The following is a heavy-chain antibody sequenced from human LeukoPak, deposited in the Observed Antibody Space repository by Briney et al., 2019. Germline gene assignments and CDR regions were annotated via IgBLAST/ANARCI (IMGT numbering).Heavy chain of an antibody. J-gene: IGHJ4*02. V-gene: IGHV3-74*01. D-gene: IGHD3-22*01. Sequence: PGGSLRLSWAASGXTFSSYWVHWVRQAPGKGLVWVSRINSDGSSTTYADSVKGRFTISRDNAKNTLYLQMNSLRAEDTAMYYCVRQYSYDSSGYYPWDYWGQGTLVTVSS. CDR3: VRQYSYDSSGYYPWDY. CDR2: INSDGSST. CDR1: GXTFSSYW.